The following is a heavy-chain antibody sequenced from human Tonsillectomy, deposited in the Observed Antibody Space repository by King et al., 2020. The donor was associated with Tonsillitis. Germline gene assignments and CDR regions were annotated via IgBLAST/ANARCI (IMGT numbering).Heavy chain of an antibody. Sequence: VQLVESGGGVVQPGRSLRLSCAASGFTFSSYAMHWVRQAPGKGLEWVAVISYDGSNKYYADSVKGRFTISRDNSKNTLYLQMNSLRAEDTAVYYCARDRIADTAMVLYYYYYGMDVWGQGTTVTVSS. CDR1: GFTFSSYA. CDR3: ARDRIADTAMVLYYYYYGMDV. V-gene: IGHV3-30-3*01. CDR2: ISYDGSNK. J-gene: IGHJ6*02. D-gene: IGHD5-18*01.